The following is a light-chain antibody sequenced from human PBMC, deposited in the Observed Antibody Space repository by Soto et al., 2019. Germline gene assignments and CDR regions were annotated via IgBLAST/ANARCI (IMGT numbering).Light chain of an antibody. Sequence: RLKRAPCFVFTTVEGGVTINCLDSQGISSYLAWYQQKPGKAPKLLIYAASTLQSGVPSRFRGSGSGTDFTLTISCLKPADFANYYCQQYYSYHLITFGQGTRLEIK. V-gene: IGKV1-8*01. CDR1: QGISSY. J-gene: IGKJ5*01. CDR2: AAS. CDR3: QQYYSYHLIT.